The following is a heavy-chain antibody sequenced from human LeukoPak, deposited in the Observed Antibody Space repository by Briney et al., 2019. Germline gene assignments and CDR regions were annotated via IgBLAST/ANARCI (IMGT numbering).Heavy chain of an antibody. CDR3: AKNGPGIAVAGTTFDY. CDR1: GFTFSTYW. Sequence: GGSLRLSCAASGFTFSTYWMHWVRQGPGKGLEWVSRINSDGSRTNYADSVKGRFTISRDNAKNTLYLQMNSLRAEDTAVYYCAKNGPGIAVAGTTFDYWGQGTLVTVSS. V-gene: IGHV3-74*01. D-gene: IGHD6-19*01. CDR2: INSDGSRT. J-gene: IGHJ4*02.